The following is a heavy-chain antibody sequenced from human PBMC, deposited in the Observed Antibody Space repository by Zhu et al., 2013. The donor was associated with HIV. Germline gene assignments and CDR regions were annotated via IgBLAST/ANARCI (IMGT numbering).Heavy chain of an antibody. J-gene: IGHJ4*02. CDR2: INPSGGST. Sequence: QVQLVQSGTEVKKPGATVKVSCKASGYTFTGYYMHWVRQAPGQGLEWMGIINPSGGSTSYAQKFQGRVTMTRDTSTSTVYMELSSLRSDDTATYYCARGGIAVAGTTDYWGQGTLVTVSS. CDR3: ARGGIAVAGTTDY. V-gene: IGHV1-46*01. CDR1: GYTFTGYY. D-gene: IGHD6-19*01.